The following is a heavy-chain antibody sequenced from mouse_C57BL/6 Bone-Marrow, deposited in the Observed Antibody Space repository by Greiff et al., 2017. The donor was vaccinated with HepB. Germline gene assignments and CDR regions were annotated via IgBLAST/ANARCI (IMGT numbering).Heavy chain of an antibody. CDR1: GYTFTSYW. CDR2: IYPSDSET. CDR3: ARGVYFGNYGGY. J-gene: IGHJ2*01. Sequence: VQLQQPGAELVRPGSSVKLSCKASGYTFTSYWMDWVKQRPGQGLEWIGNIYPSDSETHYNQKFKDKATLTVDKSSSTAYMQLSSLTSEDSAVYYCARGVYFGNYGGYWGQGTTLTVSS. D-gene: IGHD2-1*01. V-gene: IGHV1-61*01.